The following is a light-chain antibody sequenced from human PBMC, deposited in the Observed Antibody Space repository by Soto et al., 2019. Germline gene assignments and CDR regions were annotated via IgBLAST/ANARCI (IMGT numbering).Light chain of an antibody. CDR2: EVT. Sequence: QSALTQPPSASGSPGQSVTISCTGTSSDVGGYYVSWYQHHPGKAPKLVIYEVTKRPSGVPDRFSGSKSGNTASLTVSGLQAEDEADYYCSSYAGNNNLVFGGGTKLTVL. J-gene: IGLJ3*02. CDR3: SSYAGNNNLV. CDR1: SSDVGGYY. V-gene: IGLV2-8*01.